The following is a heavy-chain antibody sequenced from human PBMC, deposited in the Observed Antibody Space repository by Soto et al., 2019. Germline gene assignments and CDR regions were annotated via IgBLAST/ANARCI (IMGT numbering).Heavy chain of an antibody. CDR1: GFTFSSYT. CDR3: ARGAGIAVAGTSFDY. V-gene: IGHV3-30-3*01. J-gene: IGHJ4*02. CDR2: ISYDGSNK. Sequence: QVQLVESGGGVVQPGRSLRLSCAASGFTFSSYTMHWVRQAPGKGLEWVALISYDGSNKYYADSVKGRFTISRDNSKNTLYLQMTSLRAEDTAVYYCARGAGIAVAGTSFDYWGKGTLVTVSS. D-gene: IGHD6-19*01.